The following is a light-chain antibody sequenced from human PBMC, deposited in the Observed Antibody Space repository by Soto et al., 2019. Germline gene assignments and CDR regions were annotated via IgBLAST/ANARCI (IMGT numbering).Light chain of an antibody. CDR2: KAS. V-gene: IGKV1-5*03. J-gene: IGKJ1*01. CDR1: QSISSW. Sequence: DIQMTQSPSTLSASVGDRVTITCRASQSISSWLAWYQQKPGKAPKLLIYKASSLESGVPSRFSGSRSGTEFTLTISSLQPDDFATYDCQQYNSYPWTFGQGTKVEIK. CDR3: QQYNSYPWT.